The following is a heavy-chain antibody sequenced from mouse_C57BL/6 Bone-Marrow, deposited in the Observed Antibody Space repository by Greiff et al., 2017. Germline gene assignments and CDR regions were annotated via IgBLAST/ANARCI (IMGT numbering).Heavy chain of an antibody. J-gene: IGHJ4*01. Sequence: QVHVKQPGAELVKPGASVKLSCKASGYTFTSYWMQWVKQRPGQGLAWIGEIDPSDSYTNYNQKFKGKATLTVDTSSSTAYMQLSSLTSEDSAVYDCAFYFPVGAMDYWGQGTSVTVSS. CDR2: IDPSDSYT. V-gene: IGHV1-50*01. CDR3: AFYFPVGAMDY. CDR1: GYTFTSYW. D-gene: IGHD2-1*01.